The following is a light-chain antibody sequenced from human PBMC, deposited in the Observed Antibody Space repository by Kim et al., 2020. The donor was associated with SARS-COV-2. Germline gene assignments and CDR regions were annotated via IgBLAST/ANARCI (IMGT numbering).Light chain of an antibody. CDR2: GAS. Sequence: EIVLTQSPGTLSLSPGERATLSCRTSQSVSGSSLAWYQQKPGQAPRLLIYGASSRATGIPDRFSGSGSGPDFTLTISRLEPEDFAVYSCQQYGTSTRTFGQGTKLEI. J-gene: IGKJ1*01. CDR3: QQYGTSTRT. V-gene: IGKV3-20*01. CDR1: QSVSGSS.